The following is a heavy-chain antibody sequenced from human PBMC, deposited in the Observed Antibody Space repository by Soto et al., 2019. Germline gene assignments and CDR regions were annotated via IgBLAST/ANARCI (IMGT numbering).Heavy chain of an antibody. CDR3: AKGPLSSGYYPYYFDY. Sequence: EVQLLESGGGLVQPGGSLRLSCAASGFTFSSYAMSWVRQAPGKGLEWVSAISGSGGSTYYADSVKGRFTISRDNSKNTLYLQMNSLRAEDTAVYYCAKGPLSSGYYPYYFDYWGQGTLVTVSS. V-gene: IGHV3-23*01. CDR2: ISGSGGST. CDR1: GFTFSSYA. D-gene: IGHD3-22*01. J-gene: IGHJ4*02.